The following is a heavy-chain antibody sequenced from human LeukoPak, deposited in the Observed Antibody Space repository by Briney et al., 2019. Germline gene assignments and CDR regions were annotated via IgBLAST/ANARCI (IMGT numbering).Heavy chain of an antibody. D-gene: IGHD3-3*01. CDR1: GGSFSGYY. CDR3: ARRWYDFWSGCYTGGTSFDY. J-gene: IGHJ4*02. CDR2: INHSGST. Sequence: MPSETLSLTCAVYGGSFSGYYWSWIRQPPGKGLEWIGEINHSGSTNYNPSLKSRVTISLDTSKNQFSLKLSSVTAADTAVYYCARRWYDFWSGCYTGGTSFDYWGQGTLVTVSS. V-gene: IGHV4-34*01.